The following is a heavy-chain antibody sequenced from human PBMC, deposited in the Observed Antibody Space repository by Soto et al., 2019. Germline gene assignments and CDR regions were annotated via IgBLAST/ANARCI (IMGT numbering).Heavy chain of an antibody. CDR3: ARGVRDGYNPLYYYHGMDA. Sequence: GGSLRLSCAASGFTFSTYGMHWVRQAPGKGLEWVAVIWFDGSNKYYADSVKGRFTISRDNSKNTLYLQMSSLRAEDTAVYYCARGVRDGYNPLYYYHGMDAWGQGTTVTVSS. J-gene: IGHJ6*02. CDR2: IWFDGSNK. CDR1: GFTFSTYG. V-gene: IGHV3-33*01. D-gene: IGHD5-12*01.